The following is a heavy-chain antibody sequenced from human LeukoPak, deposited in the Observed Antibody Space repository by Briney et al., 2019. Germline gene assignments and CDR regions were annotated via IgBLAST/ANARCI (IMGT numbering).Heavy chain of an antibody. D-gene: IGHD2-2*02. CDR3: AKERLLLVVPAAIVK. CDR1: GFTFSSYA. CDR2: ISGSGGST. Sequence: GGSLRLSCAASGFTFSSYAMSWVRQAPGKGLEWVSAISGSGGSTYYPDSVKGRFTISRDNSKNTLYLQMKSPGAEATAVYYCAKERLLLVVPAAIVKWGQGTLVTVSS. J-gene: IGHJ4*02. V-gene: IGHV3-23*01.